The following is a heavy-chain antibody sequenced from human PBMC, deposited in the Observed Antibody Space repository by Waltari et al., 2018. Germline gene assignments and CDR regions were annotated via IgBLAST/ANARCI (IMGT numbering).Heavy chain of an antibody. Sequence: QLQLQESGPGLVKPSETLSLTCTVSGGSISRSSYSWGWIRQPPGKGLEWIGSIYYSGSTYYNPSLKSRVTISVDTSKNQFSLKLSSVTAADTAVYYCAREDYGDYVLGYWGQGTLVTVSS. V-gene: IGHV4-39*07. CDR2: IYYSGST. D-gene: IGHD4-17*01. CDR1: GGSISRSSYS. J-gene: IGHJ4*02. CDR3: AREDYGDYVLGY.